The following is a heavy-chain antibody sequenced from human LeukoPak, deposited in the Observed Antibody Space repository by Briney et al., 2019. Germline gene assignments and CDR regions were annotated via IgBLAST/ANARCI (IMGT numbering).Heavy chain of an antibody. Sequence: SSETLSLTCTVSGGSISSYYWSWIRQPPGKGLEWIGYIYYSGSTNYNPSLKSRVTISVDTSKNQFSLKLSSVTAADTAVYYCARTSGSYFYYYGMDVWGRGTTVTVSS. CDR3: ARTSGSYFYYYGMDV. CDR1: GGSISSYY. CDR2: IYYSGST. V-gene: IGHV4-59*01. D-gene: IGHD1-26*01. J-gene: IGHJ6*02.